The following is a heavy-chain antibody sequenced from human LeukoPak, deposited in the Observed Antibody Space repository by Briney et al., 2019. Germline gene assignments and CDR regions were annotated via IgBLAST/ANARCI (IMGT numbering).Heavy chain of an antibody. V-gene: IGHV4-34*01. D-gene: IGHD1-26*01. CDR2: INHSGST. CDR3: ARDSGRYYYYYMDV. J-gene: IGHJ6*03. Sequence: SETLSLTCAVYGGSLSGYYWSWIRQSPGKGLEWIGEINHSGSTNYNPSLKSRVTISVETSKKQFSLRLSSVTAADTAVYYCARDSGRYYYYYMDVWGKGTTVTISS. CDR1: GGSLSGYY.